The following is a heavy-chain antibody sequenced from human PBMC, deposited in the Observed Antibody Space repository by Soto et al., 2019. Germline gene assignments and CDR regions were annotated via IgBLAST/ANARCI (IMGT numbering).Heavy chain of an antibody. CDR1: GGSISSSSYY. Sequence: QLRLQESGPGLAKPSETLSLTCTVSGGSISSSSYYWGWIRQPPGKGLEWIGSIYYSGSTYYNPSLKCRVTISVDTSRNQFSLKLSSVTAADTAVYYCARHQTVTSSGFDYWGQGTLVTVSS. V-gene: IGHV4-39*01. CDR2: IYYSGST. CDR3: ARHQTVTSSGFDY. J-gene: IGHJ4*02. D-gene: IGHD4-17*01.